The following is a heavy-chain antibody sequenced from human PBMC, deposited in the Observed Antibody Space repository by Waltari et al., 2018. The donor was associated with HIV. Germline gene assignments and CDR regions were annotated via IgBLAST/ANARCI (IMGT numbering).Heavy chain of an antibody. CDR2: ILPRGST. CDR1: GGSISSSNW. Sequence: QVQLQESGPGLVKPSGTLSLTCAVSGGSISSSNWWSWVRQHPGQGLEGIGEILPRGSTNYNPSLKSRVTISVDKSKNQFSLKLSSVTAADTAVYYCARRPLYYDFWSGYSPFDYWGQGTLVTVSS. J-gene: IGHJ4*02. D-gene: IGHD3-3*01. V-gene: IGHV4-4*02. CDR3: ARRPLYYDFWSGYSPFDY.